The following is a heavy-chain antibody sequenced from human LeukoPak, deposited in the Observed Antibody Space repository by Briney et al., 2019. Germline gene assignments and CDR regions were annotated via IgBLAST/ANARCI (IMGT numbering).Heavy chain of an antibody. CDR3: ARDLDCSGGSCYGNFDY. Sequence: ASVKVSCKASGYTFTSYAMNWVRQAPGQGLEWMGWINTNTGNPTYAQGFTGRFVFSLDTSVSTAYLQISSLKAEDTAVYYCARDLDCSGGSCYGNFDYWGQGTLVTVSS. CDR1: GYTFTSYA. J-gene: IGHJ4*02. V-gene: IGHV7-4-1*02. CDR2: INTNTGNP. D-gene: IGHD2-15*01.